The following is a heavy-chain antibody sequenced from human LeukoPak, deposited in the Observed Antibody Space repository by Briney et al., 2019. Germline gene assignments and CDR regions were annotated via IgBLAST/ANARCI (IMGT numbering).Heavy chain of an antibody. CDR2: ISSSGSTI. CDR3: ARGLVPAAIGPNWFDP. J-gene: IGHJ5*02. D-gene: IGHD2-2*01. Sequence: GESLRLPCAASGFTFSSYEMNWVRQAPGKGLEWVSYISSSGSTIYYADSVKGRFTISRDNAKNSLYLQMNSLRAEDTAVYYCARGLVPAAIGPNWFDPWGQGTLVTVSS. CDR1: GFTFSSYE. V-gene: IGHV3-48*03.